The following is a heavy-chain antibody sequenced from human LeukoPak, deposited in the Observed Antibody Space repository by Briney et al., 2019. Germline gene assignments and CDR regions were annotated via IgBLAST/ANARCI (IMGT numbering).Heavy chain of an antibody. J-gene: IGHJ4*02. D-gene: IGHD4-23*01. CDR3: GGNSDY. V-gene: IGHV3-53*01. Sequence: GGSLRLSCAVSGFTVSSNYMSWVRQAPGKGLEWVSVIYSGDSTYYPDSVKGRFTISRDNSKNTLYLRMNSLSPEDTAVYYCGGNSDYWGQGIVVTISS. CDR1: GFTVSSNY. CDR2: IYSGDST.